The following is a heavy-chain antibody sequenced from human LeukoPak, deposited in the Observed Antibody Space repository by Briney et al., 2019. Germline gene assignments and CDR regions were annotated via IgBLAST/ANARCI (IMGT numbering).Heavy chain of an antibody. V-gene: IGHV1-8*01. CDR2: MNPNSGNT. CDR1: GVTFSDYA. CDR3: ARAFGITMVRGVYYYYYYMDV. J-gene: IGHJ6*03. Sequence: ASVKVSCKASGVTFSDYALNWVRQATGQGLEWMGWMNPNSGNTGYAQKFQGRVTMTRNTSISTAYMELSSLRSEDTAVYYCARAFGITMVRGVYYYYYYMDVWGKGTTVTISS. D-gene: IGHD3-10*01.